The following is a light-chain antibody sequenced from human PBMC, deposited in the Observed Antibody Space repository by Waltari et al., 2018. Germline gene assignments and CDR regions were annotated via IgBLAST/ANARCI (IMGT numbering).Light chain of an antibody. Sequence: DVVMTQSPLSLPVTLGQPASISCRSRQSLVYSDGNTYLNWFQQRPDQSPRRLIYKVSNRDSGVPDRFSGSGSGTDFTLKISRVEAEDVGVYYCMQGTHWPWTFGQGTKVEIK. J-gene: IGKJ1*01. V-gene: IGKV2-30*01. CDR3: MQGTHWPWT. CDR1: QSLVYSDGNTY. CDR2: KVS.